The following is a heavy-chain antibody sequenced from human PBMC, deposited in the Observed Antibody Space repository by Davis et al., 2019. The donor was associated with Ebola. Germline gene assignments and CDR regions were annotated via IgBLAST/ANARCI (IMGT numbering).Heavy chain of an antibody. J-gene: IGHJ6*02. CDR3: ARDLRDRLRFHYYYYYGMDV. CDR2: INLSGGST. Sequence: ASSMISCNASGYTFTSYYMHWVRQAPGQGLEWMGVINLSGGSTSYAQKFQGRVTMTRDTSTSTVYMELSSLRSEDTAVYYCARDLRDRLRFHYYYYYGMDVWGQGTTVTVPS. CDR1: GYTFTSYY. D-gene: IGHD3-10*01. V-gene: IGHV1-46*01.